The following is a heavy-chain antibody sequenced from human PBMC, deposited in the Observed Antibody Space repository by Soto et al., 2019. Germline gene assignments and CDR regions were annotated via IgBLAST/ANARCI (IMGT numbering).Heavy chain of an antibody. V-gene: IGHV5-51*01. CDR2: IYPADSDT. D-gene: IGHD4-17*01. Sequence: PGESLKISCKGSGYIFSTNWIAWVRQMPGKGLEWMGIIYPADSDTRYSPSFQGQVTFLADKSISTAYLQWSNLKASDTAMYYCAREYGARLDIWGQGTMVT. J-gene: IGHJ3*02. CDR3: AREYGARLDI. CDR1: GYIFSTNW.